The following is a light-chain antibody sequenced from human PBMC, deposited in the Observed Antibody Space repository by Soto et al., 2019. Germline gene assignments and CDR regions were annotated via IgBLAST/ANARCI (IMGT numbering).Light chain of an antibody. Sequence: QSALTQPASVSGSPGQSITISCTGTSSDVGGYNYVSWYQQHPGKAPKLMIYEVSNRPSGVSNRFSGSKSDNTASLTISGLQAEDEADYYCSSYTSSSTLLYVFGTGTKVTVL. J-gene: IGLJ1*01. CDR3: SSYTSSSTLLYV. CDR1: SSDVGGYNY. V-gene: IGLV2-14*01. CDR2: EVS.